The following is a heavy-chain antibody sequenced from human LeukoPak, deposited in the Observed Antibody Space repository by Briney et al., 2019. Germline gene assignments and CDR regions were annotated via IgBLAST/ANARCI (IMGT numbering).Heavy chain of an antibody. CDR3: AREETAMDPFDY. D-gene: IGHD5-18*01. V-gene: IGHV4-4*07. J-gene: IGHJ4*02. Sequence: PSETLSLTCTVSGGSISSYYWRWVRQPAGKGLEWIGRIYTSGSTNYNPSLKSRVTMSVDTSKNQFSLKLSSVTAADTAVYYCAREETAMDPFDYWGQGTLVTVSS. CDR1: GGSISSYY. CDR2: IYTSGST.